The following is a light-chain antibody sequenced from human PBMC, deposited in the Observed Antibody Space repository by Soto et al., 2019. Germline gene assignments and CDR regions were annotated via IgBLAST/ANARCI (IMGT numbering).Light chain of an antibody. CDR2: GAS. CDR3: QQYKNWPPYRT. CDR1: QSVSSN. Sequence: EIVMTLSPATLSVSPGERATLSCRASQSVSSNLACYQQKPGQAPRLLIYGASTTATGIPDRVSGSGSGTEFTLTINSLQSEDFVIYLCQQYKNWPPYRTFGQGTKVEIK. V-gene: IGKV3-15*01. J-gene: IGKJ1*01.